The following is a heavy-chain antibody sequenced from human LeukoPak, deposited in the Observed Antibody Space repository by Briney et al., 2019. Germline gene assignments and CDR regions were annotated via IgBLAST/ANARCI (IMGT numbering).Heavy chain of an antibody. J-gene: IGHJ4*02. CDR3: ARVSGIAAAGPFDY. V-gene: IGHV3-30-3*01. CDR2: MSHDGSNI. CDR1: GFTFSRCP. Sequence: GGSLRLSCAASGFTFSRCPMHWVRQAPGKGLEWVAVMSHDGSNIYYADPVKGRFTISRDNSKNTLYLHMNSLRVEDTAVYYCARVSGIAAAGPFDYWGQETLVTVSS. D-gene: IGHD6-13*01.